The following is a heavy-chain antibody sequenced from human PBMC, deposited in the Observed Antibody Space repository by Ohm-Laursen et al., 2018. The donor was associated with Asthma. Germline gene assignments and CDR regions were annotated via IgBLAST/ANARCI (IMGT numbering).Heavy chain of an antibody. CDR1: GFTFNSYG. CDR3: AREGSSSWPVGRGYYFDY. D-gene: IGHD6-13*01. V-gene: IGHV3-30*03. Sequence: SLRLSCAASGFTFNSYGIHWVRQAPGKGLEWVAVISFDGSNKYYADSVKGRFTISRDNSKNTLYLQMNSLRAEDTAVYYCAREGSSSWPVGRGYYFDYWGQGTLVTVSS. CDR2: ISFDGSNK. J-gene: IGHJ4*02.